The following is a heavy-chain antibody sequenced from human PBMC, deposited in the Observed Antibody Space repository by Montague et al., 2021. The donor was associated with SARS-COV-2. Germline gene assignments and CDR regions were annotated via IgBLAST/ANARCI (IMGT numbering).Heavy chain of an antibody. Sequence: PALVKPTQTLTLTCTFSGFSLSTSGMCVSWIRQPPGKALEWLARVDWDDDKYYSTSLKSRLTISKDTSKNQVVLTMTNMDPVDTATYYCAREIAAAPDYWGQGTLVTVSS. V-gene: IGHV2-70*11. CDR2: VDWDDDK. CDR3: AREIAAAPDY. J-gene: IGHJ4*02. CDR1: GFSLSTSGMC. D-gene: IGHD6-13*01.